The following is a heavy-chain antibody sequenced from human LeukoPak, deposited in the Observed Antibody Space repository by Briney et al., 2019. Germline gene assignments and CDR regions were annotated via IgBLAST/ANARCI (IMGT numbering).Heavy chain of an antibody. J-gene: IGHJ4*02. V-gene: IGHV3-23*01. CDR2: ISGSGAST. CDR1: GLTFGTYA. Sequence: PGGSLRLSCAASGLTFGTYAMSWVRQAPGKGLEWVSTISGSGASTYHADSVKGRFTISRDNSKNTLYLQMNSLRAEDTAVYYCAKDEYYYDSTGYSNYWGQGTLVTVSS. D-gene: IGHD3-22*01. CDR3: AKDEYYYDSTGYSNY.